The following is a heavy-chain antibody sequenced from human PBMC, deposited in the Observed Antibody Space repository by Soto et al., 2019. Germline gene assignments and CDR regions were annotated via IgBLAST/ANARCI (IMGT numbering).Heavy chain of an antibody. Sequence: SVKVSCKASGGTFSSHAISWVRQAPGQGLEWMGGIIPIFGTANYAQKFQGRVTITADESTSTAYMELSSLRSEDTAVYYCARASGGVVVVVAATHDWFDPWGQGTLVTVSS. V-gene: IGHV1-69*13. J-gene: IGHJ5*02. CDR2: IIPIFGTA. D-gene: IGHD2-15*01. CDR3: ARASGGVVVVVAATHDWFDP. CDR1: GGTFSSHA.